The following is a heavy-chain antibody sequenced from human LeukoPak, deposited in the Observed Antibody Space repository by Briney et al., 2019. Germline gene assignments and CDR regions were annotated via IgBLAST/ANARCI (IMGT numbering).Heavy chain of an antibody. D-gene: IGHD3-22*01. V-gene: IGHV1-69*04. CDR1: GGTFSSYA. CDR2: IIPILGIA. CDR3: ARGMPTMIVVAPKNAFDI. Sequence: ASVKVSCKASGGTFSSYAISWVRQAPGQGLEWMGRIIPILGIANYAQKFQGRVTITADKSTSTAYMELSSLRSEDTAVYYCARGMPTMIVVAPKNAFDIWGQGTMVTVSS. J-gene: IGHJ3*02.